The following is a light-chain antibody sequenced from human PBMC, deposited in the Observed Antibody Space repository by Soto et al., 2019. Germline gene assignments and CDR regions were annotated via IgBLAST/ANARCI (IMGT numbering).Light chain of an antibody. V-gene: IGKV3-11*01. CDR3: QQRSKFLWT. CDR2: DTS. Sequence: EIVLTQSPATLSLSPGERATLSCRASQSVSNYLAWYQQKPGQAPRLLMYDTSNRAPGIPARFSGSGSGTAFPLTINRLEPEDFAVYFCQQRSKFLWTFGQGTKVEI. J-gene: IGKJ1*01. CDR1: QSVSNY.